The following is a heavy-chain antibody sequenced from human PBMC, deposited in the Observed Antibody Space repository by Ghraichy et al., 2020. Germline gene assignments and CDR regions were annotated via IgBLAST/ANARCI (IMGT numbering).Heavy chain of an antibody. D-gene: IGHD1-26*01. CDR3: ARGPQMGATYYYGMDV. V-gene: IGHV1-2*02. CDR1: GYTFTGYY. CDR2: INPNSGGT. Sequence: ASVKVSCKASGYTFTGYYMHWVRQAPGQGLEWMGWINPNSGGTNYAQKFQGRVTMTRDTSISTAYMELSRLRSDDTAVYYCARGPQMGATYYYGMDVWGQGTTVTVSS. J-gene: IGHJ6*02.